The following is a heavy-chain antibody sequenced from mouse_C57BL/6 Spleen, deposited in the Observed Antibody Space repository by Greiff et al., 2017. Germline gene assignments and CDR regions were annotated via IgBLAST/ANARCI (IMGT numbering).Heavy chain of an antibody. V-gene: IGHV3-6*01. CDR3: ARAVLLHFAY. D-gene: IGHD1-1*01. J-gene: IGHJ3*01. CDR1: GYSITSGYY. CDR2: ISYDGSN. Sequence: ESGPGLVKPSQSLFLTCSVTGYSITSGYYWNWIRQFPGNKLEWMGYISYDGSNNYNPSLKNRISITRDTSKNQFFLKLNSVTTEDTATYYCARAVLLHFAYGGQGTLVTVSA.